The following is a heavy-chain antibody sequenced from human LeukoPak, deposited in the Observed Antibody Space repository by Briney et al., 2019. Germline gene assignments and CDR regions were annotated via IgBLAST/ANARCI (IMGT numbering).Heavy chain of an antibody. CDR2: IYYSGST. J-gene: IGHJ6*02. D-gene: IGHD3-10*01. V-gene: IGHV4-59*08. CDR1: GGSISSYY. CDR3: ARLDYYGSGSYYAPDYYYYYGMDV. Sequence: PSETLSLTCTVSGGSISSYYWSWIRQPPGKGLEWIGYIYYSGSTNYNPSLKSRVTTSVDTSKNQFSLKLSSVTAADTAVYYCARLDYYGSGSYYAPDYYYYYGMDVWGQGTTVTVSS.